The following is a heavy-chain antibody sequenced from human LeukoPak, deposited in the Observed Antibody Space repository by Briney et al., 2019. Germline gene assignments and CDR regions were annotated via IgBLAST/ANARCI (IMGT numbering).Heavy chain of an antibody. D-gene: IGHD3-22*01. CDR3: ARIFDYGSSGWYDY. CDR2: IYYSGST. CDR1: GGSISSSSYY. V-gene: IGHV4-39*07. Sequence: SETLSLTCTVSGGSISSSSYYWGWIRQPPGKGLEWIGSIYYSGSTYYNPSLKSRVTISVDTSKNQFSLKLSSVTAADTAVYYCARIFDYGSSGWYDYWGQGTLVTVSS. J-gene: IGHJ4*02.